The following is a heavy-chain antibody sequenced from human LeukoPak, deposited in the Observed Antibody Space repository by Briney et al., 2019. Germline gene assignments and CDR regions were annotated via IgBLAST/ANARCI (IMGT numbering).Heavy chain of an antibody. J-gene: IGHJ4*02. Sequence: ASVKVSCKASGYIFTDYYMHWVRQAPGQGLEWMGWINPNSGGTNNAQKFQGRVTMTRDTSISTAYMELNSLRSDDTAVYYCARAGEMTAVTTDYFDYWGQGTLVTVSA. CDR1: GYIFTDYY. V-gene: IGHV1-2*02. D-gene: IGHD4-17*01. CDR2: INPNSGGT. CDR3: ARAGEMTAVTTDYFDY.